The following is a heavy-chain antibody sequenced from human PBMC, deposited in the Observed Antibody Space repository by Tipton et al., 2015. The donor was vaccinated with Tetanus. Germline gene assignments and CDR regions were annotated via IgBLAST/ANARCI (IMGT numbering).Heavy chain of an antibody. CDR3: ARLPKHYSASGTT. CDR2: ISPGDSEA. CDR1: GHNSRSYW. Sequence: QLVQSGPEVKKPGQSLKISCKASGHNSRSYWINWVRQMPGKGLEWMGIISPGDSEATYSPSFQGQITITADKSISTAYLQWSSLKASDTAIYFCARLPKHYSASGTTWGQGTLVTVSS. D-gene: IGHD3-10*01. J-gene: IGHJ5*02. V-gene: IGHV5-51*01.